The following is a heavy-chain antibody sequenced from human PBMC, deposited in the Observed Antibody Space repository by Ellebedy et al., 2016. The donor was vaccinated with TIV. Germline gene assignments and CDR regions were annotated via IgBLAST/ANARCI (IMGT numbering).Heavy chain of an antibody. J-gene: IGHJ4*02. D-gene: IGHD3-22*01. Sequence: GGSLRLSCAASGFTFRNFAMTWVRQAPGKGLEWVSSISSSGVSSDYADSVRGRVTISRDNSKSKLYLQMYSLRADDSAEYYCAKLDSSGYYYVRLDYWGQGTLVTVSS. V-gene: IGHV3-23*01. CDR3: AKLDSSGYYYVRLDY. CDR1: GFTFRNFA. CDR2: ISSSGVSS.